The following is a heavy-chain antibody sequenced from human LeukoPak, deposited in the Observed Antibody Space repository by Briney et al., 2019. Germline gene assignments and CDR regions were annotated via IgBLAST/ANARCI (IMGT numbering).Heavy chain of an antibody. CDR3: ARVKTAAAGLDAFDI. V-gene: IGHV3-21*01. Sequence: GGSLRLSCAASGFTFSSYSMNWVRQAPGKGLEWVSSISSSSSYIYYADSVKGRFTISRDNAKNSLYLQMNSLRAEDTAVYYCARVKTAAAGLDAFDIWGQATMVTVSS. D-gene: IGHD6-13*01. J-gene: IGHJ3*02. CDR1: GFTFSSYS. CDR2: ISSSSSYI.